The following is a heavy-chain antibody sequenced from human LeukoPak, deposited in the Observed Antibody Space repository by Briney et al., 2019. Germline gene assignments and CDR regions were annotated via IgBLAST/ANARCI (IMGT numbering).Heavy chain of an antibody. CDR1: GFTFSSYS. V-gene: IGHV3-21*01. J-gene: IGHJ4*02. CDR2: ISSSSSYI. CDR3: ARDPHYDILTGYYREGGATRFDY. Sequence: GGSLRLSCAASGFTFSSYSMNWVRQAPGKGLEWVSSISSSSSYIYYADSVKGRFTISRDNSKNTLYLQMNSLRAEDTAVYYCARDPHYDILTGYYREGGATRFDYWGQGTLVTVSS. D-gene: IGHD3-9*01.